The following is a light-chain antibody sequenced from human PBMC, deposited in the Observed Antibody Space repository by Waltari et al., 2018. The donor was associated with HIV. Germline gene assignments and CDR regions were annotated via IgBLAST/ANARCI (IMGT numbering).Light chain of an antibody. CDR3: GTWDARLSAGVFGSGTKV. Sequence: QSVLTQQPPSVSAAPGQNVTMPYSGSTSNFGTAFVRWYQHRPGMAPRLLIYDINKRPLGMPERFSDSKSGTSATLGITGLQTGDECDYYCGTWDARLSAGVFGSGTKVF. J-gene: IGLJ1*01. CDR1: TSNFGTAF. V-gene: IGLV1-51*01. CDR2: DIN.